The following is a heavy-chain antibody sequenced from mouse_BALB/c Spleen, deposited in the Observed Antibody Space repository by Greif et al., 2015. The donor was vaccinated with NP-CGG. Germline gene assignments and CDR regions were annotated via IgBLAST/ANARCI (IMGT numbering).Heavy chain of an antibody. V-gene: IGHV3-2*02. J-gene: IGHJ3*01. CDR2: ISYSGST. Sequence: EVQLVESGPGLMKPSQSLSLTCTVTGYSITSDYAWNWIRQFPGNKLEWMGYISYSGSTSYNPSLKSRISITRDTSKNQFFLLLNSVTTEATATYYCARSFPASFAYWGQGTLVTVSA. CDR1: GYSITSDYA. CDR3: ARSFPASFAY.